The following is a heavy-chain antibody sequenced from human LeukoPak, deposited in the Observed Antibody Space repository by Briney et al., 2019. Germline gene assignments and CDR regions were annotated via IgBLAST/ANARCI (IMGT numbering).Heavy chain of an antibody. CDR1: GGSFSGYY. J-gene: IGHJ4*02. D-gene: IGHD6-13*01. V-gene: IGHV4-34*01. CDR2: INHSGST. Sequence: PSETLSLTCAVYGGSFSGYYWSWIRQPPGKGLEWIGEINHSGSTNYNPSLKSRVTISVDKSKNQFSLKLSSVTAADTAVYYCASLDIAAAGGYWGQGTLVTVSS. CDR3: ASLDIAAAGGY.